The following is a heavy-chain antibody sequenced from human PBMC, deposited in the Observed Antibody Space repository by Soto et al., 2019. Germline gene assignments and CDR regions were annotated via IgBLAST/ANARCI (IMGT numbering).Heavy chain of an antibody. Sequence: QVQLQESGPGLVKPSQTLSLTCTVSGGSISSGGYYWSWIRQHPGKGLEWIGYIYYSGSTYYNPSLKSRVTISVDTSKNQCSLKLSCGTAADTAVYYCARAAHYSSPFRWFDPWGQGTLVTVSS. D-gene: IGHD6-13*01. CDR2: IYYSGST. J-gene: IGHJ5*02. CDR1: GGSISSGGYY. V-gene: IGHV4-31*03. CDR3: ARAAHYSSPFRWFDP.